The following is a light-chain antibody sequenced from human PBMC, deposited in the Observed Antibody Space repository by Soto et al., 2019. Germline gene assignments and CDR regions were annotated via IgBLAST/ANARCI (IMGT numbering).Light chain of an antibody. J-gene: IGKJ2*01. CDR2: DAS. CDR1: QSIVNW. V-gene: IGKV1-5*01. CDR3: QQYKLGPYT. Sequence: DIQMTQSPSTLSASVGDRVIVTCRASQSIVNWLAWYQQKPGKAPKLLISDASKLESGVPSRFSGVGSGTEFTLIISSLQPDDCATYFCQQYKLGPYTFGQGTKLEIK.